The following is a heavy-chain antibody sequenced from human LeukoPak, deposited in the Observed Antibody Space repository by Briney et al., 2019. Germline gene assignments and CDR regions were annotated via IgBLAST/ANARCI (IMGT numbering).Heavy chain of an antibody. CDR1: GGSISSYY. Sequence: SETLSLTCTVSGGSISSYYWSWIRQPPGKGLEWIGEINHSGSTNYNPSLKSRVTISVDTSKNQFSLKLSSVTAADTAVYYCARGGRMVAATKREFDYWGQGTLVTVSS. V-gene: IGHV4-34*01. J-gene: IGHJ4*02. CDR2: INHSGST. D-gene: IGHD2-15*01. CDR3: ARGGRMVAATKREFDY.